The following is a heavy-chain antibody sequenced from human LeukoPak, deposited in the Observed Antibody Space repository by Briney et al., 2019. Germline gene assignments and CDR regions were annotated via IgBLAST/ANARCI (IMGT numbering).Heavy chain of an antibody. J-gene: IGHJ4*02. CDR1: GFIFSDAW. V-gene: IGHV3-11*04. CDR3: ARGPYDFWSGSYPDY. CDR2: ISSSSSTI. Sequence: GGSLRLSCAASGFIFSDAWMSWVRQAPGRGLEWVSYISSSSSTIYYADSVKGRFTISRDNAKNSLYLQMNSLRAEDTAVYYCARGPYDFWSGSYPDYWGQGTLVTVSS. D-gene: IGHD3-3*01.